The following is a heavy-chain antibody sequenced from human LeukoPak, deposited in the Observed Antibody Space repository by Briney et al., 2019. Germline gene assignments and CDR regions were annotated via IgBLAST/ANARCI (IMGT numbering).Heavy chain of an antibody. CDR2: IKSKSDGGTI. CDR3: TTRRQDGW. J-gene: IGHJ4*02. D-gene: IGHD2-15*01. CDR1: GFTFSDTW. Sequence: GGSLRLSCVGSGFTFSDTWMSWVRQAPGKGLEWVGRIKSKSDGGTIDYAAPVKGRFTISRDDSRNTLYLQMNSLKTEDTAVYYCTTRRQDGWWGQGTLVTVS. V-gene: IGHV3-15*01.